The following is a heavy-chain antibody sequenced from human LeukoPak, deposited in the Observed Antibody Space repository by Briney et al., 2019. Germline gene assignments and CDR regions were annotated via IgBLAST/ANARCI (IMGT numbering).Heavy chain of an antibody. CDR2: INSDGSST. CDR1: GFTFDDYA. Sequence: PGGSLRLSCAASGFTFDDYAMHWVRQAPGKGLVWVSRINSDGSSTSCADSVKGRFTISRDNAKNTLYLQMNSLRAEDTAVYYCARGLVPRRDYYGMDVWGQGTTVTVSS. J-gene: IGHJ6*02. V-gene: IGHV3-74*01. CDR3: ARGLVPRRDYYGMDV. D-gene: IGHD3-10*01.